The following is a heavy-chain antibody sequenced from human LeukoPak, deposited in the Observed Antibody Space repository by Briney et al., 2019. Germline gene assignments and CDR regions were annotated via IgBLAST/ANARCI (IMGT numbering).Heavy chain of an antibody. J-gene: IGHJ4*02. CDR1: GYTFTNYG. D-gene: IGHD6-19*01. CDR2: ISAYNGNT. V-gene: IGHV1-18*01. Sequence: ASVTVSCKASGYTFTNYGISWVRQAPGQGLEWMGWISAYNGNTNYARKLQGRVTMTRDTSTRTAYMELSSLRSDDTAVYYCARWNFRGIDNSHSSGYLGSGDYWGQGTLVSVSS. CDR3: ARWNFRGIDNSHSSGYLGSGDY.